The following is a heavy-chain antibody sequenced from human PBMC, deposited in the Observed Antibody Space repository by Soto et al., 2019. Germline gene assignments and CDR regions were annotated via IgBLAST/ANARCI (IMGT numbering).Heavy chain of an antibody. CDR2: IYYVGST. J-gene: IGHJ4*02. D-gene: IGHD3-9*01. CDR1: GGSISNFY. V-gene: IGHV4-59*12. CDR3: ARSVILTGGSYKGLIRLHYFDT. Sequence: PSETLSLTCTVSGGSISNFYWSWIWQPPEKGLEWIGYIYYVGSTNYNPSLRSRVTISIDTSKNQFSLRLSSVTAADTAVYYCARSVILTGGSYKGLIRLHYFDTWGPGTLVTVSS.